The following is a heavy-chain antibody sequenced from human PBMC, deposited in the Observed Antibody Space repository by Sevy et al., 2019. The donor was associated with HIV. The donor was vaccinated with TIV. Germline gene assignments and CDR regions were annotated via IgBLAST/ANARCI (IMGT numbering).Heavy chain of an antibody. CDR3: ALERLSSNVAEYFQN. Sequence: GGSLRLSCAASGFTFSSFFMHWVRQAPGKGLEWVATISYDGSSEHYVDSVKGRFTISRDNSKNALYLQMNSLRAEDTAVYYCALERLSSNVAEYFQNWGQCTLVTVSS. CDR1: GFTFSSFF. J-gene: IGHJ1*01. V-gene: IGHV3-30-3*01. CDR2: ISYDGSSE. D-gene: IGHD1-1*01.